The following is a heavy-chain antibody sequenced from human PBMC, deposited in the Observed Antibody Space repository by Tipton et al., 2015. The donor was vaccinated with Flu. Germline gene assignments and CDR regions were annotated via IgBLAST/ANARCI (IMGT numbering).Heavy chain of an antibody. J-gene: IGHJ4*02. CDR2: IYSGGST. CDR3: ARDVVGALDY. D-gene: IGHD2-15*01. V-gene: IGHV3-53*01. Sequence: GSLRLSCVVSGFTVSSNYMTWVRQAPGKGLEWVSVIYSGGSTKYADSVKGRFTISRDNSKNTLYLQMNSLRAEDTAVYYCARDVVGALDYWGQGTVVTVSS. CDR1: GFTVSSNY.